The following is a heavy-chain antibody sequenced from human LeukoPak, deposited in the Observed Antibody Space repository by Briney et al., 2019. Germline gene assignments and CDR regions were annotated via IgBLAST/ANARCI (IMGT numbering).Heavy chain of an antibody. J-gene: IGHJ4*01. Sequence: SETLSLTCAVYGGSFSGYYWSWIRQPPGKGLEWIGEINHSGSTNYNPSLKSRVTISVDTSKNQFSLKLSSVTAADTAVYYCARLSSSWSNYFDYWGHGTLVTVSS. CDR3: ARLSSSWSNYFDY. CDR1: GGSFSGYY. V-gene: IGHV4-34*01. CDR2: INHSGST. D-gene: IGHD6-13*01.